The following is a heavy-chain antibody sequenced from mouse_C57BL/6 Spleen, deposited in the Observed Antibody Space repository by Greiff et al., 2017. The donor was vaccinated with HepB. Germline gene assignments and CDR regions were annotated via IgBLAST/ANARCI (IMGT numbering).Heavy chain of an antibody. V-gene: IGHV1-26*01. CDR1: GYTFTDYY. CDR2: INPNNGGT. Sequence: EVQLQQSGPELVKPGASVKISCKASGYTFTDYYMNWVKQSPGKSLEWIGDINPNNGGTSHTQKFKGKATLTVDKSSSTAYMELRSLTTEDSAVYYCARFGSISGRLLRFAYWGQGTLVTVSA. CDR3: ARFGSISGRLLRFAY. D-gene: IGHD1-1*01. J-gene: IGHJ3*01.